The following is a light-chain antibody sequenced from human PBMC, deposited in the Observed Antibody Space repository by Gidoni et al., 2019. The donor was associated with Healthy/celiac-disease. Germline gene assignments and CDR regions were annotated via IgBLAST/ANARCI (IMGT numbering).Light chain of an antibody. CDR2: GAS. J-gene: IGKJ4*02. CDR3: QQYNNWPQLT. CDR1: QSVSSN. V-gene: IGKV3-15*01. Sequence: EIVMTQSPATLSVSPGERATLSCRAGQSVSSNLAWYQQKPGQAPRLLIYGASTRATGIPARFSGSGSGTEFTLTISSLQSEDFAVYYCQQYNNWPQLTFGGGTKVEIK.